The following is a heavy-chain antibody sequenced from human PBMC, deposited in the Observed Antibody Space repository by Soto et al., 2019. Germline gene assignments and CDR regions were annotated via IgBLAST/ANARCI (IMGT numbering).Heavy chain of an antibody. V-gene: IGHV1-58*01. CDR3: AVGGVVAAIPIYYYYYGMDV. CDR1: GFTFTSSA. J-gene: IGHJ6*02. Sequence: SVKVSCKASGFTFTSSAVQWVRQARGQRLEWIGWIVVGSGNTNYAQKFQERVTITRDMSTSTAYMELSSLRSEDTAVYYCAVGGVVAAIPIYYYYYGMDVWGQGTTVTVSS. CDR2: IVVGSGNT. D-gene: IGHD2-15*01.